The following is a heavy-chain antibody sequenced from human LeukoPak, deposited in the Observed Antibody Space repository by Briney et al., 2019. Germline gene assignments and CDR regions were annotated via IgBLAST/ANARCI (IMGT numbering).Heavy chain of an antibody. J-gene: IGHJ4*02. V-gene: IGHV1-2*02. CDR3: AREGGTSDVPIFDY. D-gene: IGHD3-16*01. CDR2: IDADSGDT. CDR1: GYSFIGYY. Sequence: ASVKVSCKASGYSFIGYYMHWVRQAPGQGLEWMGWIDADSGDTNYAQTFQGRVTITRDASLNTAYMELSRLRSDDTAVYYCAREGGTSDVPIFDYWGQGTLVTVSS.